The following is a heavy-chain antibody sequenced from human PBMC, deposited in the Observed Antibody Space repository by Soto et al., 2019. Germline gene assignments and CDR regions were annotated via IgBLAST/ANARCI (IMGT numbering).Heavy chain of an antibody. CDR3: ARHRKTRMATILWFDP. CDR2: IYYSGST. Sequence: QVQLQESGPGLVKPSETLSLTCTVSGGSISSYYWSWIRQPPGKGLEWIGYIYYSGSTNYNPSLKSRVTISVETSKNQFSLKLSSVTAADTAVYYCARHRKTRMATILWFDPWGQGTLVTVSS. J-gene: IGHJ5*02. D-gene: IGHD5-12*01. CDR1: GGSISSYY. V-gene: IGHV4-59*08.